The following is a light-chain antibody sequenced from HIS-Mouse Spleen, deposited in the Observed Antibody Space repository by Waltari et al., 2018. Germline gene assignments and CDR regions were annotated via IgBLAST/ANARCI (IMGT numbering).Light chain of an antibody. J-gene: IGLJ2*01. Sequence: SYELTQPPSVSVSPGQTARNTCPGDALPQNYAYWYQQKSGQAPVLVIYEDSKRPSGIPERFSGSSSGTMATLTISGAQVEDEADYYCYSTDSSGNHRVFGGGTKLTVL. V-gene: IGLV3-10*01. CDR3: YSTDSSGNHRV. CDR1: ALPQNY. CDR2: EDS.